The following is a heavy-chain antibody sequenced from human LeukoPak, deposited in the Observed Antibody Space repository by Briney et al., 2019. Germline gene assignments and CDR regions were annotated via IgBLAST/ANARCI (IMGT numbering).Heavy chain of an antibody. Sequence: GGSLRLSCAASGFTFSSYGMSWVRQAPGKGLEWVSGISGGGGSTYYADSVKGRFTISRDNSRNTLYLQMNSLRAEDTAVYYCIGQLLWEGYYWGQGTLVTVSS. J-gene: IGHJ4*02. CDR2: ISGGGGST. D-gene: IGHD2-2*01. CDR1: GFTFSSYG. V-gene: IGHV3-23*01. CDR3: IGQLLWEGYY.